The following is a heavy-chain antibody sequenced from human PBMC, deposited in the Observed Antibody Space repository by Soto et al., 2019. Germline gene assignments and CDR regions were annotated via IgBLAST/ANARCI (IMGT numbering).Heavy chain of an antibody. J-gene: IGHJ4*02. Sequence: QVQLQESGPGLVKPSETLSLTCTVSGGSISSYYWSWIRQPPGKGLEWIGYIYYSGSTNYNPSRKSRVTISVDTSKNQFSLKLSSVTAADTAVYYCAATDYSSRSYWGQGTLVTVAS. CDR1: GGSISSYY. CDR3: AATDYSSRSY. CDR2: IYYSGST. D-gene: IGHD6-13*01. V-gene: IGHV4-59*08.